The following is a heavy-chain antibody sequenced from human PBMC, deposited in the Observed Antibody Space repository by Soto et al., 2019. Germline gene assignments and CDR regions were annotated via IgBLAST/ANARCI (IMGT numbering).Heavy chain of an antibody. Sequence: ASVKVSCKASGYTFTSYFISWLRQAPGQGLEWMGWISPYNGNTTYAQKFQGRVTITTDTSPATAYMEMTSLRSDDTAVYYCAREYTASSTPRQYSYYGMDVWGQGTTVTISS. CDR1: GYTFTSYF. CDR3: AREYTASSTPRQYSYYGMDV. V-gene: IGHV1-18*01. CDR2: ISPYNGNT. D-gene: IGHD2-2*02. J-gene: IGHJ6*02.